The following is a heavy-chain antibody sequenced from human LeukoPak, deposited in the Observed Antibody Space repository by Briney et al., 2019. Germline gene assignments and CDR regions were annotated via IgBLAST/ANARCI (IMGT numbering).Heavy chain of an antibody. CDR3: ARGDSIAAAGN. CDR2: IYYSGST. J-gene: IGHJ4*02. V-gene: IGHV4-59*01. D-gene: IGHD6-13*01. Sequence: PSETLSLTCAVYGGSFSGYYWSWIRQPPGKGLEWIGYIYYSGSTNYNPSLKSRVTISVDTSKNQFSLKLSSVTAADTAVYYCARGDSIAAAGNWGQGTLVTVSS. CDR1: GGSFSGYY.